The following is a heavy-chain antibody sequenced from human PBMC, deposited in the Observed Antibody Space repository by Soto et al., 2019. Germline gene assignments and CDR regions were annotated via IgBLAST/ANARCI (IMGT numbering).Heavy chain of an antibody. CDR3: ARAPKEHIVVVTARGWFDP. Sequence: SVKVSCKASGGTFSSYAISWVRQAPGQGLEWMGGIIPIFGTANYAQKFQGRVTITADESTSTAYMELSSLRSEDTAVYYCARAPKEHIVVVTARGWFDPWGQGTLVTVSS. J-gene: IGHJ5*02. D-gene: IGHD2-21*02. CDR1: GGTFSSYA. V-gene: IGHV1-69*13. CDR2: IIPIFGTA.